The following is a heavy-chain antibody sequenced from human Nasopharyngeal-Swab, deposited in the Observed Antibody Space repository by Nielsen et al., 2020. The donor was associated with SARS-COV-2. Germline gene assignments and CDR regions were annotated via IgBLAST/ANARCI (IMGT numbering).Heavy chain of an antibody. J-gene: IGHJ6*02. Sequence: GGSLRLSCAASGFTFSSYSMNWVRQAPGKGLEWVSSISSSSSYIYYADSVKGRFTISRDNAKNSLYLQMNSLRAEGTAVYYCARGQYCSSTSCYARGYYYYYGMDVWGQGTTVTVSS. CDR1: GFTFSSYS. V-gene: IGHV3-21*01. D-gene: IGHD2-2*01. CDR2: ISSSSSYI. CDR3: ARGQYCSSTSCYARGYYYYYGMDV.